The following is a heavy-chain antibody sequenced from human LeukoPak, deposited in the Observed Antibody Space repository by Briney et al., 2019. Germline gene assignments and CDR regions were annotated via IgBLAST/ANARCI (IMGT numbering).Heavy chain of an antibody. V-gene: IGHV4-59*12. Sequence: SETLSLTCTVSGGSISSYYWSWIRQPPGKGLEWIGSIYHSGSTYYNPSLKSRVTISVDTFKNQFSLKLSSVTAADTAVYYCARILVLLWFGELAGDWFDPWGQGTLVTVSS. CDR2: IYHSGST. CDR3: ARILVLLWFGELAGDWFDP. J-gene: IGHJ5*02. CDR1: GGSISSYY. D-gene: IGHD3-10*01.